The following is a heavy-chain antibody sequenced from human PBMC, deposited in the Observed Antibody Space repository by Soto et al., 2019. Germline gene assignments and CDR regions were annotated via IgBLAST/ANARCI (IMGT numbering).Heavy chain of an antibody. J-gene: IGHJ4*02. CDR1: GYTFTSYG. V-gene: IGHV1-18*01. CDR3: ARSDSSGYQSDY. CDR2: ISAYNGNT. Sequence: ASVKVSCKASGYTFTSYGISWVRQAPGQGLEWMGWISAYNGNTNYAQKLQGRVTMTTDTSTSTAYMELRSLGSDDTAVYYCARSDSSGYQSDYWGQGTLVTVSS. D-gene: IGHD3-22*01.